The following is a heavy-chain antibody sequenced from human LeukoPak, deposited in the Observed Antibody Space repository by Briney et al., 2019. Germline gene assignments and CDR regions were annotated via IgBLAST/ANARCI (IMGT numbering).Heavy chain of an antibody. CDR3: AGGSPLDDIVVVPAAIYAFDI. D-gene: IGHD2-2*02. CDR2: IYTSGST. CDR1: GGSISSYY. J-gene: IGHJ3*02. Sequence: PSETLSLTCTVSGGSISSYYWSWIRQPPGKGLEWIGYIYTSGSTNYNPSLKSRVTISVDTSKNQFSLKLSSVTAADTAVYYCAGGSPLDDIVVVPAAIYAFDIWGQGTMVTVSS. V-gene: IGHV4-4*09.